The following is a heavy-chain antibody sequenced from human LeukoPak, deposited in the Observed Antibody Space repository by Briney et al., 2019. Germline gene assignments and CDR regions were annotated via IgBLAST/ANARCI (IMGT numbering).Heavy chain of an antibody. CDR1: GYTFTSYY. J-gene: IGHJ4*02. CDR2: INPSGGGST. Sequence: ASVKVSCKASGYTFTSYYMHWVRQAPGQGVEWMGIINPSGGGSTSYAQKFQGRVTMTSDTSTGTVDMELSSLRSDDTAVYYCARAPAGYTPFDYWGEGTLVTVSS. CDR3: ARAPAGYTPFDY. D-gene: IGHD6-13*01. V-gene: IGHV1-46*01.